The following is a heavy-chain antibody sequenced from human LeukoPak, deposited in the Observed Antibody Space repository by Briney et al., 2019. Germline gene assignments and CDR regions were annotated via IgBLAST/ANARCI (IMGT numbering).Heavy chain of an antibody. D-gene: IGHD5-12*01. CDR3: ARSEWLRPYYFDY. CDR2: IYHSGST. Sequence: SETLSLTCTVSGYSISSGYYWGWIRQPPGKGLEWIGSIYHSGSTYYNPSLKSRVTISVDTSKNQFSLKLSSVTAADTAVYYCARSEWLRPYYFDYWGQGTLATVSS. CDR1: GYSISSGYY. V-gene: IGHV4-38-2*02. J-gene: IGHJ4*02.